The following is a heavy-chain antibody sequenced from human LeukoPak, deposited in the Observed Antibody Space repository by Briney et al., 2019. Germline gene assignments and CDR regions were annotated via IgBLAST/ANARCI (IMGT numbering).Heavy chain of an antibody. Sequence: PSETLSLTCAAYGGSFSGYYWGWIRQPPGKGLEWIGSIYYSGSTYYNPSLKSRVTISVDTSKNQFSLKLSSVTAADTAVYYCARHFYGDYPYYFDYWGQGTLVTVSS. J-gene: IGHJ4*02. D-gene: IGHD4-17*01. V-gene: IGHV4-39*01. CDR3: ARHFYGDYPYYFDY. CDR2: IYYSGST. CDR1: GGSFSGYY.